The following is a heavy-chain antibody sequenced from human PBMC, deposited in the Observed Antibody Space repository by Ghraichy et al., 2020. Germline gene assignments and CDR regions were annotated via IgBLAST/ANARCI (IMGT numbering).Heavy chain of an antibody. V-gene: IGHV4-59*01. D-gene: IGHD2-8*01. CDR2: IYSSGSP. CDR1: GGSISGYY. Sequence: SETLSLTCTVSGGSISGYYWSWIRQPPGKGLEWIGYIYSSGSPNYNPSLASRVTISGDTSKNQFSLNLSSVTAADTVVYYCARGFCTNGVCYWNWFDPWGQGTLVTVSS. CDR3: ARGFCTNGVCYWNWFDP. J-gene: IGHJ5*02.